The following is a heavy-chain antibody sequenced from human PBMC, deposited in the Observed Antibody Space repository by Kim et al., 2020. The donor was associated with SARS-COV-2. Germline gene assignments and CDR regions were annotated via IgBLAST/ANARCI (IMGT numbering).Heavy chain of an antibody. CDR2: INHSGST. D-gene: IGHD2-2*01. CDR1: GGSFSGYY. Sequence: SETLSLTCAVYGGSFSGYYWSWIRQPPGKGLEWIGEINHSGSTNYNPSLKSRVTISVDTSKNQFSLKLSSVTAADTAVYYCARSVVPAGGMDVWGQGTTVTVSS. J-gene: IGHJ6*02. CDR3: ARSVVPAGGMDV. V-gene: IGHV4-34*01.